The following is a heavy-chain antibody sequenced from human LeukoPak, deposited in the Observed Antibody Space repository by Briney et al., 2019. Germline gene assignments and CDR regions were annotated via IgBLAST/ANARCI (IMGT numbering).Heavy chain of an antibody. D-gene: IGHD3-16*01. CDR3: AREGVVMPNWFDP. J-gene: IGHJ5*02. V-gene: IGHV4-31*03. Sequence: PSETLSLTCTASGDSVSSGAYYWSWIRQFPGKGLEWIGYIDHSGFTHYNPSLKGRVVISVGTSKNQFSLEVTSVTVADTAVYYCAREGVVMPNWFDPWGRGTLVTVSS. CDR2: IDHSGFT. CDR1: GDSVSSGAYY.